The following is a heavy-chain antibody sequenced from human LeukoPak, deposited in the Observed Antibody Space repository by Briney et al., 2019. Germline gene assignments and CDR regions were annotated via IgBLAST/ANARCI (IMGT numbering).Heavy chain of an antibody. D-gene: IGHD1-26*01. CDR1: GGSISTYY. Sequence: SETLSLTCTVSGGSISTYYWSWIRQPPGKGLEWIGYIYYSGSTSYNPSLKSRVTISVDTSKNQFSLKLGSVTAADTAVYYCASSEWELPADYWGQGTLVTVSS. J-gene: IGHJ4*02. CDR3: ASSEWELPADY. CDR2: IYYSGST. V-gene: IGHV4-59*08.